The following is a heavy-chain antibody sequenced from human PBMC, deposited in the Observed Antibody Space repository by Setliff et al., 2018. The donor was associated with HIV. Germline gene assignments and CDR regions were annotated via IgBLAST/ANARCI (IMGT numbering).Heavy chain of an antibody. V-gene: IGHV4-34*01. J-gene: IGHJ4*02. D-gene: IGHD6-13*01. CDR1: GGSFSGYY. Sequence: PSETLSLTCAVYGGSFSGYYWSWIRQPPGKGLEWIGEINHSGSTNFNPSLKSRVTISVDTSKNQFSLKLSSVTAADTAVHYCARGGLTAAGTLLLVGYFDYWGQGTLVTVSS. CDR2: INHSGST. CDR3: ARGGLTAAGTLLLVGYFDY.